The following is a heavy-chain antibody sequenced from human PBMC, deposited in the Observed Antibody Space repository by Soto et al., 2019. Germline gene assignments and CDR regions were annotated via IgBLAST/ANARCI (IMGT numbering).Heavy chain of an antibody. V-gene: IGHV1-8*01. CDR2: MNPNSGNT. D-gene: IGHD3-3*01. CDR3: ARTLWSGYNYYDYYGMDV. Sequence: QVQLVQSGAEVKKPGASVKVSCKASGYTFTSYDINWVRQATGQGLEWMGWMNPNSGNTGYAQKFQGRVTMTRNTSISTAYMELSSLRSEDTAVYYCARTLWSGYNYYDYYGMDVWGQGTTVTVSS. CDR1: GYTFTSYD. J-gene: IGHJ6*02.